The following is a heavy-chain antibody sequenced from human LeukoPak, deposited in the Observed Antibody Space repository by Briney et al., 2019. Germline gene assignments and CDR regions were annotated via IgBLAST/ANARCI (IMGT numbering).Heavy chain of an antibody. CDR3: TRSLMD. CDR1: GVSLSGYW. D-gene: IGHD3-16*01. V-gene: IGHV3-74*01. CDR2: INFDGSDA. J-gene: IGHJ4*02. Sequence: PGGSLRLSCAASGVSLSGYWMHWVRQPPGKGLVWVSRINFDGSDARYAGSVKGRFTISRDNAKNTLYLQMNSPRAEDTAVYYCTRSLMDWGQGIRVTVAS.